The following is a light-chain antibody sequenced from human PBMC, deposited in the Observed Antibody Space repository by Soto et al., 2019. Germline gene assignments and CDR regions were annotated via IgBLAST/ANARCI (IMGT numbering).Light chain of an antibody. CDR1: SSDVGGYNY. Sequence: QSVLTQPRSVSGSPGQSVTISCTGTSSDVGGYNYVSWYQQHPGKAPKLMIYDVTKRPSGVSDRFTASKSGNTASLTISGLQADDEADYYCSSHAGRGSVVFGGGTKVTVL. J-gene: IGLJ2*01. CDR3: SSHAGRGSVV. CDR2: DVT. V-gene: IGLV2-11*01.